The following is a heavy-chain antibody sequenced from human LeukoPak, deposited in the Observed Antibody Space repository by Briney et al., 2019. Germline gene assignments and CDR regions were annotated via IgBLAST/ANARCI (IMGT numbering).Heavy chain of an antibody. J-gene: IGHJ3*02. CDR2: VYNTGST. Sequence: QPSETLSLTCTVSGGSITTHYWSWIRQPAGREVEWIGRVYNTGSTKYNPSLESRVTMSVDTSSNRFSLRLRSVTAADTAVYYCARDLLGDYGTFDIWGQGAMVTVSS. D-gene: IGHD4-17*01. V-gene: IGHV4-4*07. CDR3: ARDLLGDYGTFDI. CDR1: GGSITTHY.